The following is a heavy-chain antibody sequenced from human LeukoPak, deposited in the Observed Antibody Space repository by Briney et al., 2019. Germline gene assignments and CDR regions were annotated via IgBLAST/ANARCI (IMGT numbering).Heavy chain of an antibody. V-gene: IGHV4-39*07. D-gene: IGHD2-21*01. J-gene: IGHJ3*02. Sequence: ETLSLTCTVSGGSISSSSYYWGWIRQPPGKGLEWIGSIYYSGSTYYNPSLKSRVTISVDTSKNQFSLKLSSVTAADTAVYYCARAFQGAFDIWGQGTMVTVSS. CDR2: IYYSGST. CDR3: ARAFQGAFDI. CDR1: GGSISSSSYY.